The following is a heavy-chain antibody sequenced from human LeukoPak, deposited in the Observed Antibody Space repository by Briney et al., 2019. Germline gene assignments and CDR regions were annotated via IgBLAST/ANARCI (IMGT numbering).Heavy chain of an antibody. Sequence: ASETLSLTCTVSGDSITSGFFWGWIRPPPGQGLEWIGSISHSGMTYHNPSLKSRVTMSVDTSKNHFSLELSSVTAADTAVYYCTRRISSGSYSDYWGQGSLVTVSS. CDR2: ISHSGMT. J-gene: IGHJ4*02. V-gene: IGHV4-38-2*02. CDR1: GDSITSGFF. D-gene: IGHD1-26*01. CDR3: TRRISSGSYSDY.